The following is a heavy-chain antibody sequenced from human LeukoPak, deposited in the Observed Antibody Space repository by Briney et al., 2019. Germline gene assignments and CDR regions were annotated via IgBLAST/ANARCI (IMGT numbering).Heavy chain of an antibody. CDR2: IYQSGST. D-gene: IGHD1-26*01. V-gene: IGHV4-59*01. Sequence: SETLSLTCTVSAGSISSYYWSWIRQPPRKGLEWIEYIYQSGSTSYNPSLKSRVTISVDTSKNQFSLKLSSVTAADTAMYYCARGASTRDFDYWGQGTLVTVSS. J-gene: IGHJ4*02. CDR1: AGSISSYY. CDR3: ARGASTRDFDY.